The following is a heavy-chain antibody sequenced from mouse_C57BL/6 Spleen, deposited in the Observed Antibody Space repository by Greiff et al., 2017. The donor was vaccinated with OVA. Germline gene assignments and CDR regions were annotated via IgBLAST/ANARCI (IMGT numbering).Heavy chain of an antibody. CDR3: ARGLGRD. CDR1: GYSITSGYV. CDR2: ISYSGST. Sequence: EVQVVESGPGMVKPSQSLSLTCTVSGYSITSGYVWHWIRHLPGNKLEWMGYISYSGSTNYNPSLKSRISITHDTSKNHFFLKLNSVTTEDTASYYCARGLGRDWGQGTTLTVSS. V-gene: IGHV3-1*01. J-gene: IGHJ2*01. D-gene: IGHD4-1*01.